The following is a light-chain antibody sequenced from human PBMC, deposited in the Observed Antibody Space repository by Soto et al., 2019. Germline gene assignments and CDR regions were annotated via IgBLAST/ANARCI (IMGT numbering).Light chain of an antibody. V-gene: IGLV2-8*01. CDR1: SSDVGGYNY. Sequence: QSVLTQPPSASGSPGQSVTISCTGTSSDVGGYNYVSWYQQHPGKAPKLMIYEVSKRPSGVPDRFSGSKSGNTASLTVSGLQAEDEADYYWSSYAGSNNFGVFGGGTKLTVL. CDR2: EVS. CDR3: SSYAGSNNFGV. J-gene: IGLJ3*02.